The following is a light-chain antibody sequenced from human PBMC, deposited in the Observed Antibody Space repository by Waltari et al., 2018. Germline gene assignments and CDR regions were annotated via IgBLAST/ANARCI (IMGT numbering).Light chain of an antibody. J-gene: IGKJ1*01. Sequence: EIVLTQSPGILSLSPGERATLSCRASQSVSRTLAWYQQRPGQAPRILIYGASSRATGIPERFSGGGSGTDFSLTISRLEPEDFAVYYCQHYVRLPATFGQGTKVEIK. CDR2: GAS. CDR3: QHYVRLPAT. CDR1: QSVSRT. V-gene: IGKV3-20*01.